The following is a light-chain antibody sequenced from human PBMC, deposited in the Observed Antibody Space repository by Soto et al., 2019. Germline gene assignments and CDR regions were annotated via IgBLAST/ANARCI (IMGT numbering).Light chain of an antibody. CDR3: QQYYSTPPVT. J-gene: IGKJ3*01. CDR1: QSVLYSSNNKNY. CDR2: WAS. V-gene: IGKV4-1*01. Sequence: DIVMTQSPDSLAVSLGERATINCKSSQSVLYSSNNKNYLAWYQQKPGQPPKLLIYWASTRESGVPDRFSGSGSGTDFTLTISSLQAEDVPVYYCQQYYSTPPVTFGPGTKVDIK.